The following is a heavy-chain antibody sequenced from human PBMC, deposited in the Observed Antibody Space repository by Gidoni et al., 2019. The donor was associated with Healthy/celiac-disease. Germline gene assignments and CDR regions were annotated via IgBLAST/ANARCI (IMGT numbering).Heavy chain of an antibody. V-gene: IGHV4-30-4*01. CDR2: IYYSGST. CDR1: GGSISSGDYY. D-gene: IGHD4-17*01. CDR3: ARGGIDYGDFWGWGYYYYGMDV. J-gene: IGHJ6*02. Sequence: QVQLQESGPGLVKPSQTLSLTCTVSGGSISSGDYYWSWIRQPPGKGLEWIGYIYYSGSTYYNPSLKSRVTISVDTSKNQFSLKLSSVTAADTAVYYCARGGIDYGDFWGWGYYYYGMDVWGQGTTVTVSS.